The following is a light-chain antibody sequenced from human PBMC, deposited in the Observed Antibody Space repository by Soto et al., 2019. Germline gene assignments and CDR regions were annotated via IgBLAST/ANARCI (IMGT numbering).Light chain of an antibody. CDR2: GAS. J-gene: IGKJ1*01. V-gene: IGKV3D-20*02. Sequence: EIVLTQSPGTLSLSPGERATLSCRASQSVSSSYLAWYQQKPGQAPRLLIYGASSRATGIPDRFSGSGSGTDFTLTISRLEPEEFAVYYCQQSSNWPWTFGQGTKV. CDR3: QQSSNWPWT. CDR1: QSVSSSY.